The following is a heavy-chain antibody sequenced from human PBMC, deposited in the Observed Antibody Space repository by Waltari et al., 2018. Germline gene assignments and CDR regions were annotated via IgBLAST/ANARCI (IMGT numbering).Heavy chain of an antibody. D-gene: IGHD6-19*01. CDR1: GGSISSSNW. Sequence: QVQLQESGPGLVKPSGTLSLTCAVSGGSISSSNWWSWVRQPPGKGLEWIGEIYHSGSTNYNPSLKSRVTISVDKSKNQFSLKLSSVTAADTAVYYCARDVRIAVAGTQWYFDLWGRGTLVTVSS. CDR2: IYHSGST. J-gene: IGHJ2*01. V-gene: IGHV4-4*02. CDR3: ARDVRIAVAGTQWYFDL.